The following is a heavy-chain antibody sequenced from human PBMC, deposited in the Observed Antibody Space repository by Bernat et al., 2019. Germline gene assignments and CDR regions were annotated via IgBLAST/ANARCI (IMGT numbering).Heavy chain of an antibody. CDR1: GFTFGSYG. CDR2: ISYDGSHK. J-gene: IGHJ4*02. D-gene: IGHD2-15*01. CDR3: AKVASRYCSGGSCSSGYFDY. V-gene: IGHV3-30*18. Sequence: QVQLVESGGGVVQPGGSLRLSCAASGFTFGSYGIHWVRQAPGKGLEWVAGISYDGSHKYYADSVKGRFTISRDNSKGTLYLQMDSLRAEETAVYYCAKVASRYCSGGSCSSGYFDYWGQGNLVTVSA.